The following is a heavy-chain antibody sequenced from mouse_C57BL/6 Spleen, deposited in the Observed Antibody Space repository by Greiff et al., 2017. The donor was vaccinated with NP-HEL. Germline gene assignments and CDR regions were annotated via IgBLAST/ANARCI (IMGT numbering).Heavy chain of an antibody. Sequence: VMLVESGAELVKPGASVKISCKASGYAFSSYWMNWVKQRPGKGLEWIGQIYPGDGDTNYNGKFKGKATLTADKSSSTAYMQLSSLTSEDSAVYFCARFTTVASYAMDYWGKGTSVTVSS. D-gene: IGHD1-1*01. V-gene: IGHV1-80*01. CDR3: ARFTTVASYAMDY. CDR2: IYPGDGDT. CDR1: GYAFSSYW. J-gene: IGHJ4*01.